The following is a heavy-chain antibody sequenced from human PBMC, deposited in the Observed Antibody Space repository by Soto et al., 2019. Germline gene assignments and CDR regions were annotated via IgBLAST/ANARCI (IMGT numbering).Heavy chain of an antibody. CDR3: ARQINWRDGGA. Sequence: PGGSLRLSCAASGFSLSDHGVNWVRQAPGKGLEWISSVNRGASSLYYAESVKGRFTMSRDDAKNSVYPQMNSLRDEDTAVYYCARQINWRDGGAWGQGTLVTVSS. D-gene: IGHD3-16*01. J-gene: IGHJ5*02. CDR2: VNRGASSL. CDR1: GFSLSDHG. V-gene: IGHV3-48*02.